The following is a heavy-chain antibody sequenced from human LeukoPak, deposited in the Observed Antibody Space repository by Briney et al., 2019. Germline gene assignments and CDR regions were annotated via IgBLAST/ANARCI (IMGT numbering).Heavy chain of an antibody. CDR1: GFTFSSYG. CDR2: IWFDGSNE. V-gene: IGHV3-33*03. CDR3: AKGGIAAAGSPDY. J-gene: IGHJ4*02. D-gene: IGHD6-13*01. Sequence: GGSLRLSCAASGFTFSSYGMNWVRQAPGKGLEWVAVIWFDGSNEYYADSVKGRFTISRDNAKNSLYLQMNSLRAEDTALYYCAKGGIAAAGSPDYWGQGTLVTVSS.